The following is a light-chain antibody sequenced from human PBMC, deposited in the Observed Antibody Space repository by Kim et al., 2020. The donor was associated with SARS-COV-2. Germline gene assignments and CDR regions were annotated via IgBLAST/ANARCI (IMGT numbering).Light chain of an antibody. J-gene: IGKJ2*01. Sequence: VPPGERATLSCRASQSVGSNLAWYQQKAGQAPSLLIYAASTRATGVPARFSGSGSGTEFTLTISSLQSEDFAVYYCQQYNNWPMYTFGQGTKLEI. V-gene: IGKV3-15*01. CDR3: QQYNNWPMYT. CDR2: AAS. CDR1: QSVGSN.